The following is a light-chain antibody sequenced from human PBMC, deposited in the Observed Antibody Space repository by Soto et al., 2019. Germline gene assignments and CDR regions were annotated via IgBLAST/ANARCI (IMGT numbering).Light chain of an antibody. CDR2: AVR. CDR1: NSDVGRYNS. Sequence: QSALTQPHSVSGSPGQSVTISCTGTNSDVGRYNSVSWYQQLPGNAPKIIISAVRQRPSGVPDRFSGSKSGNTASLTISGLQADDEADYFCFSYTANDNWVFGGGTK. J-gene: IGLJ3*02. CDR3: FSYTANDNWV. V-gene: IGLV2-11*01.